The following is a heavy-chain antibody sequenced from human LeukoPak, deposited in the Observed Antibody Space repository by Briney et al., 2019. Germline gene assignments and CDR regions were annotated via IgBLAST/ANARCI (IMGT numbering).Heavy chain of an antibody. CDR3: ARDRRDGYCLGH. Sequence: GGSLRLSCTGSGFTVSSSYMSWVRQTPGKGLEWVSVMYSGGATYYADSVKSRFTITRDSSKNTLNLQMHRLRAEDTAVYYCARDRRDGYCLGHWGQGTLVTVSS. D-gene: IGHD5-24*01. CDR2: MYSGGAT. CDR1: GFTVSSSY. V-gene: IGHV3-66*01. J-gene: IGHJ4*02.